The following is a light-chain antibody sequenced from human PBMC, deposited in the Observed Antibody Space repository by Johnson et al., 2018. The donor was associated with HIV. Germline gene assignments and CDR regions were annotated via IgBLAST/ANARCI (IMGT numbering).Light chain of an antibody. CDR2: EDD. CDR3: GAWESSLNTYV. J-gene: IGLJ1*01. CDR1: SSNIGKNH. V-gene: IGLV1-51*02. Sequence: QSVLTQPPSVSAAPGQKVTISCSGSSSNIGKNHVSWYQQFPGTAPKLLVYEDDKRPSGIPDRFSGSKSGTSASLGITGLQTGDEADYYCGAWESSLNTYVFGTGTKVTV.